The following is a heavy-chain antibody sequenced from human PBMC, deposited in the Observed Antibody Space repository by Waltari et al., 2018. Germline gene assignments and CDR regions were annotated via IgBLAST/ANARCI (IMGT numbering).Heavy chain of an antibody. CDR2: IYYSGGT. CDR1: GGSIYSSSYY. Sequence: QLQLQESGPGLVKPSETLSLTCTVSGGSIYSSSYYWGWIRQPPGKGLEWIGSIYYSGGTYYNPSLKSRVTISVDTSKNHFSLKLSSVTAADTAVYYCARDISIAVAGEFDYWGQGTLVTVSS. J-gene: IGHJ4*02. CDR3: ARDISIAVAGEFDY. V-gene: IGHV4-39*07. D-gene: IGHD6-19*01.